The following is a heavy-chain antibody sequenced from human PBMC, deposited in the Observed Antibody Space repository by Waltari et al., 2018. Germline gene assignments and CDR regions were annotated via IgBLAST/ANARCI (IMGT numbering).Heavy chain of an antibody. D-gene: IGHD3-3*01. J-gene: IGHJ5*02. V-gene: IGHV1-18*01. CDR3: ARERHRLMEEGYLMALNP. Sequence: QVQLVQSGAEVKKPGASVKVSCKASGYTFSDYGISWVRQAPGQGLEWMGWISGNNGHTNHAQKFQSRLIITEDTSATPVYMELTYLTSDDTAVYYCARERHRLMEEGYLMALNPWGQGTLVTVSS. CDR1: GYTFSDYG. CDR2: ISGNNGHT.